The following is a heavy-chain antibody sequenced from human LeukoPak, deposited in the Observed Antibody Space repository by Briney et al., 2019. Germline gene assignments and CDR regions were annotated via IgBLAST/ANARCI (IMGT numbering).Heavy chain of an antibody. Sequence: PGGSLRLSCAASGFTFSVFSMNWVRQAPGKGLEWVAYLPTSGGAVYYADSVKGRFTISRDNARNSLFLQMHSLRAEDTAVYYCARSFLTHSMYYFDYWGQGVLVTVSS. V-gene: IGHV3-48*01. D-gene: IGHD2/OR15-2a*01. CDR1: GFTFSVFS. J-gene: IGHJ4*02. CDR3: ARSFLTHSMYYFDY. CDR2: LPTSGGAV.